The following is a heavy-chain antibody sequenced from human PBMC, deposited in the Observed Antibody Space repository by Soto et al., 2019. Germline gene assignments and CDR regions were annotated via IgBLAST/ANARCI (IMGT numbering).Heavy chain of an antibody. J-gene: IGHJ6*02. CDR3: AREESYDFWSGRPYYYYGMDV. CDR1: GGSISSGDYY. V-gene: IGHV4-30-4*01. CDR2: IYYSGST. Sequence: SETLSLTCTVSGGSISSGDYYWSWIRQPPGKGLEWIGYIYYSGSTYYNPSLKSRVTISVDTSKNQFSLKLSSVTAADTAVYYCAREESYDFWSGRPYYYYGMDVWGQGTTVTVS. D-gene: IGHD3-3*01.